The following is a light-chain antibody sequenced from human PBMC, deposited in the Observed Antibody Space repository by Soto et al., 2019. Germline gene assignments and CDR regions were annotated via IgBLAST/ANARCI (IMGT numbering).Light chain of an antibody. CDR3: QQYGSSPQT. V-gene: IGKV3-15*01. J-gene: IGKJ1*01. CDR2: DAS. Sequence: IVVTQSPATLSVSPGERVTLSCRASQGVGSNLAWYQQRPGQAPRLLIYDASTRATGIPDRFSGSGSGTDFTLTISSLQSEDFAVYYCQQYGSSPQTFGQGTTVEIK. CDR1: QGVGSN.